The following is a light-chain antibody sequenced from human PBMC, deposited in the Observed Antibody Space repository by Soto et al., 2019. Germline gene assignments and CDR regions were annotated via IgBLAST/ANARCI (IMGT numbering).Light chain of an antibody. Sequence: EIVLTQSPGTLSLSPGERATLSCRASQSVSSRYLAWYQQKPGQAPRLLIYGASSRATGIPDRFSGSGSGTEFTLTISSLQSEDFAVYYCQQYNNWPPWTFGQGTKV. CDR1: QSVSSRY. CDR2: GAS. CDR3: QQYNNWPPWT. J-gene: IGKJ1*01. V-gene: IGKV3-20*01.